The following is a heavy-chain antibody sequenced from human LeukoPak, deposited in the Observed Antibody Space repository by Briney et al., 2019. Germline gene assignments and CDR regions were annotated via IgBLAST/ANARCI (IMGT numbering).Heavy chain of an antibody. CDR3: ARGPIDDSSGYYPHYFDF. CDR1: GGSISSSSYY. Sequence: SETLSLTCTVSGGSISSSSYYWGWIRQPPGKGLEWIGSIYYSGSTYYNPSLKSRVTISVDTSKNQFSLKLSSVTAADTAVYYCARGPIDDSSGYYPHYFDFWGQGTLVTVSS. CDR2: IYYSGST. J-gene: IGHJ4*02. D-gene: IGHD3-22*01. V-gene: IGHV4-39*07.